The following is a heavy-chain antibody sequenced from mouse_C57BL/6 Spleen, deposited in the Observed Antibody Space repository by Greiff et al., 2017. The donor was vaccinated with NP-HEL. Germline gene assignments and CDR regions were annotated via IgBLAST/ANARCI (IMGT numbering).Heavy chain of an antibody. CDR3: ASQVITTVDYYAMDY. CDR1: GYTFTSYG. V-gene: IGHV1-81*01. D-gene: IGHD1-1*01. CDR2: IYPRSGNT. Sequence: QVQLKESGAELARPGASVKLSCKASGYTFTSYGISWVKQRTGQGLEWIGEIYPRSGNTYYNEKFKGKATLTADKSSSTAYMELRSLTSEDSAVYFCASQVITTVDYYAMDYWGQGTSVTVSS. J-gene: IGHJ4*01.